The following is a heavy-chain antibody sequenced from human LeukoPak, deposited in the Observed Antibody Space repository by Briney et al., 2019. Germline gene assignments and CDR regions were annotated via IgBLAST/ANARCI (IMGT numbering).Heavy chain of an antibody. CDR2: IYYSGST. D-gene: IGHD2-2*01. CDR1: GGSISSGGHY. J-gene: IGHJ2*01. CDR3: ARSYCSSASCYALGYFDL. Sequence: SETLSLTCSVSGGSISSGGHYWSWIRRHPGKGLEWVGCIYYSGSTYYNPSLKSRITISVDTSKNQFSLKLSSVTVADTAVYYCARSYCSSASCYALGYFDLWGRGTLVTVSS. V-gene: IGHV4-31*03.